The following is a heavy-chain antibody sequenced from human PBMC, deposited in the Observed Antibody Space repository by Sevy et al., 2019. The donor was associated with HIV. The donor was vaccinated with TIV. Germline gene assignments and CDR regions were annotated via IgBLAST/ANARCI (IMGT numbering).Heavy chain of an antibody. J-gene: IGHJ4*02. Sequence: GGCLRLSCVASGFTFSNYVMHWVRQAPGKGLEWVAVIWHDGNNEFYVDSVKGRFTISKDNSKNTLFLHMNSLRTEDTAVYYCASEAVYGVNSRPFDSWGQGTTVTVSS. CDR1: GFTFSNYV. CDR3: ASEAVYGVNSRPFDS. CDR2: IWHDGNNE. D-gene: IGHD4-17*01. V-gene: IGHV3-33*08.